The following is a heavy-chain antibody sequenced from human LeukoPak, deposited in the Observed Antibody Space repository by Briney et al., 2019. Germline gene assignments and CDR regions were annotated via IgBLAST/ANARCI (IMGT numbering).Heavy chain of an antibody. Sequence: SETLSLTCAVYGGSISSSSYYWGWIRQPPGKGLEWIGSIYYSGSTYYNPSLKSRVTISVDTSKNQFSLKLSSVTAADTAVYYCATYWGSYFDYWGQGTLVTVSS. CDR3: ATYWGSYFDY. J-gene: IGHJ4*02. V-gene: IGHV4-39*01. CDR2: IYYSGST. CDR1: GGSISSSSYY. D-gene: IGHD7-27*01.